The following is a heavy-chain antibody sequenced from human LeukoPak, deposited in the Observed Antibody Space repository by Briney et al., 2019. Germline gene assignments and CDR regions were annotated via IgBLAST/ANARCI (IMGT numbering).Heavy chain of an antibody. D-gene: IGHD3-3*01. CDR3: AKSTHFGVVIGDFDY. J-gene: IGHJ4*02. CDR1: GLTFSSYW. V-gene: IGHV3-7*03. Sequence: GGSLRLSCAASGLTFSSYWMSWVRQVPGKGLEWVANINLDGSERYYVDSVKGRFTISRDNSKNTLYLQMNSLRAEDTAVYYCAKSTHFGVVIGDFDYWGQGTLVTVSS. CDR2: INLDGSER.